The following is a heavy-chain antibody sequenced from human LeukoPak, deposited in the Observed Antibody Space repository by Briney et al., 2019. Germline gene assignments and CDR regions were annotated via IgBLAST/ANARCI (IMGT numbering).Heavy chain of an antibody. CDR2: ISSGA. Sequence: PGGSLRLSCAASAFTFSDYSMNWVRQAPGKGLEWVSSISSGAYSADSVEGRFTISRDNAKNSLYLQMNSLRAEDTAVYYCARGRGDYGSYYMDVWGKGTTVTVSS. CDR1: AFTFSDYS. V-gene: IGHV3-69-1*02. CDR3: ARGRGDYGSYYMDV. D-gene: IGHD4-17*01. J-gene: IGHJ6*03.